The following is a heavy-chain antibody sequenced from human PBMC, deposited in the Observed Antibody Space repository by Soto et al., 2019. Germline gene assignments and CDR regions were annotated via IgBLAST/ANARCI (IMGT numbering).Heavy chain of an antibody. CDR2: IWYDGSNK. CDR1: GFTFSSYG. V-gene: IGHV3-33*01. Sequence: GGALRLSCAASGFTFSSYGMHRVRQAPGKGLEWVAVIWYDGSNKYYADSVKGRFTISRDNSKNTLYLQMNSLRAEDTAVYYCARETMVRGVIITPRAFDIWGQGTMVTVSS. D-gene: IGHD3-10*01. J-gene: IGHJ3*02. CDR3: ARETMVRGVIITPRAFDI.